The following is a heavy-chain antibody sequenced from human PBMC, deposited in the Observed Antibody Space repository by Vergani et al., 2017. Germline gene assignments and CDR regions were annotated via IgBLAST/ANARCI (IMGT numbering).Heavy chain of an antibody. V-gene: IGHV3-23*01. Sequence: EVQLLESGGGLVQPGGSLRLSCAASGFTFSSYAMSWVRQAPGKGLEWVSAISGSGGSTYYADSVKGRFTISRDNSKNTLYLQMNSLRAEDTAVYYCAKRIAAARPPMGATHHFDYWGQGTLVTVSS. CDR3: AKRIAAARPPMGATHHFDY. CDR2: ISGSGGST. D-gene: IGHD1-26*01. J-gene: IGHJ4*02. CDR1: GFTFSSYA.